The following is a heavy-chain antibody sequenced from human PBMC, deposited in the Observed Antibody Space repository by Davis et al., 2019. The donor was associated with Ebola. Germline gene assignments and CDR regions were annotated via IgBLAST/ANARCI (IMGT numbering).Heavy chain of an antibody. V-gene: IGHV3-7*03. D-gene: IGHD4-23*01. Sequence: GESLKISCAASGFTFSSYSMNWVRQAPGKGLEWVANIKQDGGEKYYVDSVKGRFTISRDNAKNSLFLQMNSLRAEDTALYYCASGDGRGNSYDMDVWGQGTTVTVSS. CDR1: GFTFSSYS. CDR3: ASGDGRGNSYDMDV. CDR2: IKQDGGEK. J-gene: IGHJ6*02.